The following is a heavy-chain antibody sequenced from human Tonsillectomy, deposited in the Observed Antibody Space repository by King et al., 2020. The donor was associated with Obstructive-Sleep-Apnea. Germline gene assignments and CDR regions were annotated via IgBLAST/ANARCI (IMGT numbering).Heavy chain of an antibody. Sequence: VQLVQSGGGVVQPGRALRLSCAASGFTFSTYALHWVLQTPGKGLEWVAGISLDGSNKEYAYYVKGRFTHYIDNFKYKLFLQMDSLRTEDTGLYYCARVRVAHGDFPLWGRGTLVTVSS. J-gene: IGHJ2*01. D-gene: IGHD2-15*01. CDR3: ARVRVAHGDFPL. CDR1: GFTFSTYA. CDR2: ISLDGSNK. V-gene: IGHV3-30-3*01.